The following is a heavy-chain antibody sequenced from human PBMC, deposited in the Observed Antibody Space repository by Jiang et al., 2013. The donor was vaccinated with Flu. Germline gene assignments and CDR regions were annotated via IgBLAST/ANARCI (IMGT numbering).Heavy chain of an antibody. Sequence: CEASGFTFSSYAMSWVRQAPGKGLEWVSVISDSGGSTYYADSVKGRFTISRDKSKSTLYLQMNSLRAEDTAVYYCARANGWPYYFDSWGQGTLVTVSS. J-gene: IGHJ4*02. CDR2: ISDSGGST. D-gene: IGHD6-19*01. CDR3: ARANGWPYYFDS. CDR1: GFTFSSYA. V-gene: IGHV3-23*01.